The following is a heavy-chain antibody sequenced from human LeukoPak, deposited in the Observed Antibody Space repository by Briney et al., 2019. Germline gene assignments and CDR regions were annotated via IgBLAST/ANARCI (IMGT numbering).Heavy chain of an antibody. D-gene: IGHD3-16*02. V-gene: IGHV1-18*01. J-gene: IGHJ5*02. CDR2: ISAYNGNT. Sequence: ASVKASCKASGYTFASYGITWVRQAPGQGLEWMGWISAYNGNTNYAPKVQGRVTMTTDTSTSTAYMELRSLRPDDTAVYYCAIRLIGNWFDPWGQGTLVTVSS. CDR3: AIRLIGNWFDP. CDR1: GYTFASYG.